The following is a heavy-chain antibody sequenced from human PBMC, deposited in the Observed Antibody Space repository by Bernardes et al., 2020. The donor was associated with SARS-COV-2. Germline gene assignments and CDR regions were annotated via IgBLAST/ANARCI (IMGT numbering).Heavy chain of an antibody. CDR3: VRGGFDP. Sequence: GGSLRLSCAHSGFTFSSYAMSWVRQAPGMGLEWVSGISSSSTTIYYADSVKGRFTISRDNAKNSLYLQMNSLRAEDTALYYCVRGGFDPWGQGTLVTVSS. V-gene: IGHV3-48*01. CDR2: ISSSSTTI. J-gene: IGHJ5*02. CDR1: GFTFSSYA.